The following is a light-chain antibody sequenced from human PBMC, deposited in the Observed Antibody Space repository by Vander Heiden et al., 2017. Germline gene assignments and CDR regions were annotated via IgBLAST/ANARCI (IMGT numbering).Light chain of an antibody. J-gene: IGLJ2*01. CDR1: NSNPGINI. CDR2: KND. V-gene: IGLV1-44*01. CDR3: AAWDDRLDGPV. Sequence: QSVLTQPPSASGTPGQRVTIPCPGSNSNPGINIVNWYQHLPGTAPKLLIYKNDQRPSGVPDRFSASKSGSSASLAISGLQSEDEADYFCAAWDDRLDGPVFGGGTKLTVL.